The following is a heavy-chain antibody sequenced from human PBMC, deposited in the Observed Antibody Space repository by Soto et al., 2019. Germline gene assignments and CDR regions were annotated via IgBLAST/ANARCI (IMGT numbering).Heavy chain of an antibody. J-gene: IGHJ4*02. CDR1: GFTFSSYA. D-gene: IGHD3-3*01. CDR2: ISGSGGST. Sequence: EVQLLESGGGLVQPGGSLRLSCAASGFTFSSYAMSWVRQAPGKGLEWVSAISGSGGSTYYADSVKGRFTISRDNSKNTLYPQMNSLRAEDTAVYYCAEDRRITIFGVVTPPLGYWGQGTLVTVSS. V-gene: IGHV3-23*01. CDR3: AEDRRITIFGVVTPPLGY.